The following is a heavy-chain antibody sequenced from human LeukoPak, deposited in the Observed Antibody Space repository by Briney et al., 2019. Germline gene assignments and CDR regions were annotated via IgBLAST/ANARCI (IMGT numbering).Heavy chain of an antibody. CDR2: IIPIFGTA. V-gene: IGHV1-69*13. Sequence: ASVKVSCKASGGTFSSYAISWVRQAPGQGLEWMGGIIPIFGTANYAQKFQGRVTITADESTSTAYMELSSLRSEDTAVYYCARAGLPGVVIDNFDYWGQGTLVTVSS. D-gene: IGHD3-3*01. J-gene: IGHJ4*02. CDR3: ARAGLPGVVIDNFDY. CDR1: GGTFSSYA.